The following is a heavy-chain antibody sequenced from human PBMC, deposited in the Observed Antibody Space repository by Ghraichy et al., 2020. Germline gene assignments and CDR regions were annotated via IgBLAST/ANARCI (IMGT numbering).Heavy chain of an antibody. V-gene: IGHV3-30-3*01. CDR1: GFTFSTYA. CDR3: ARDMGSRRGVSSNYYGMDL. J-gene: IGHJ6*02. CDR2: ISYDGNNK. Sequence: GGSLRLSCAASGFTFSTYAIHWVRQAPGKGLEWVAVISYDGNNKYYADSVKGRFTISRDNSKNTLYLQMNSLRAEDTAVYYCARDMGSRRGVSSNYYGMDLWGQGTTVTVSS. D-gene: IGHD2-8*01.